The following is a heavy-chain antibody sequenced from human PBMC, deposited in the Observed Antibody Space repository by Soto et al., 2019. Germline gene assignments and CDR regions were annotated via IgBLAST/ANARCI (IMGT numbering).Heavy chain of an antibody. CDR2: INPNSGGT. CDR1: GYTFTGHY. J-gene: IGHJ5*02. CDR3: ARWVVSNNWFAL. D-gene: IGHD6-6*01. Sequence: ASVKVSCKASGYTFTGHYMHWVRQAPGQGLEWMGWINPNSGGTNYAQKFQGRVTMTRDTSISTAYMELSRLRSDDTAVYYCARWVVSNNWFALWGQGPLVTASS. V-gene: IGHV1-2*02.